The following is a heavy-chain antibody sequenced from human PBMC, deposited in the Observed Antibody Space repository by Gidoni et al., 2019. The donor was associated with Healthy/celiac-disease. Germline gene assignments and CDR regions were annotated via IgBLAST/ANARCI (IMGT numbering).Heavy chain of an antibody. V-gene: IGHV3-23*01. D-gene: IGHD5-12*01. CDR2: ISGSGGST. Sequence: EVQLLESGGGLVQPGGSLRLSCAAAGFTFSSYAMSCVRQAPGKGLEWVSAISGSGGSTYYADSVKGRFTISRDNSKNTLYLQMNSLRAEDTAVYYCAKAQGDSGYDGGFGYWGQGTLVTVSS. CDR1: GFTFSSYA. CDR3: AKAQGDSGYDGGFGY. J-gene: IGHJ4*02.